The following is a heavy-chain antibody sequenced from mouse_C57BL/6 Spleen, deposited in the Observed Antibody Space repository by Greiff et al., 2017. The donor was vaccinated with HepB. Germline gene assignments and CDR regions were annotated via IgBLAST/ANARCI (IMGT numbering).Heavy chain of an antibody. V-gene: IGHV5-12*01. D-gene: IGHD2-4*01. CDR2: ISNGGGST. Sequence: EVKLQESGGGLVQPGGSLKLSCAASGFTFSDYYMYWVRQTPEKRLEWVAYISNGGGSTYYPDTVKGRFTISRDNAKNTLYLQMSRLKSEDTAMYDCARGGGGYDYDGAMDYWGQGTSVTVSS. J-gene: IGHJ4*01. CDR1: GFTFSDYY. CDR3: ARGGGGYDYDGAMDY.